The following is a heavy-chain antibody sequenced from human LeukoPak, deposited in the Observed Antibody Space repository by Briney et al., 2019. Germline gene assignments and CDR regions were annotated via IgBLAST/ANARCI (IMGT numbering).Heavy chain of an antibody. CDR3: ARDLKSFYGMDV. Sequence: PGGSLRLSWAASGFTFSSHWMHWVRQAPGKGLVWVSRINSDGSSTSYADSVKGRFTISRDNAKNTLYLQMNSLRAEDTAVFYCARDLKSFYGMDVWGQGTTVTVSS. J-gene: IGHJ6*02. D-gene: IGHD1-26*01. CDR1: GFTFSSHW. V-gene: IGHV3-74*01. CDR2: INSDGSST.